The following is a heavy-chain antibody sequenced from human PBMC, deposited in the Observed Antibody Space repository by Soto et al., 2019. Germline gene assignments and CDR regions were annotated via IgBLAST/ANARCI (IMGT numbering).Heavy chain of an antibody. CDR2: ISSNGSST. CDR1: GFTLSSYA. CDR3: ARGKVVVAATLRLNAFDI. D-gene: IGHD2-15*01. V-gene: IGHV3-64*01. J-gene: IGHJ3*02. Sequence: EVQLVESGGGLVQPGGSLRLSCAASGFTLSSYAMHWVRQAPGKGLEYVSAISSNGSSTYYANSVKGRFTISRDNSKNTLYLQMGSLRAEDMAVYYCARGKVVVAATLRLNAFDIWGQGTMVTVSS.